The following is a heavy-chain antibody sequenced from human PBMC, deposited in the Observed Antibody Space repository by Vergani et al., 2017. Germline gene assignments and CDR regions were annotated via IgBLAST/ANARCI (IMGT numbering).Heavy chain of an antibody. CDR3: ARAYSGSYYYYMDV. Sequence: QVQLVQSGAEVKKPGASVKVSCKASGYTFTSYDINWVRQATGQGLEWMGWMNPNSGNTGYAQKVQGRVTMTRNTSISTAYMELSSLRSEDTAVYYCARAYSGSYYYYMDVWGKGTTVTVSS. CDR1: GYTFTSYD. V-gene: IGHV1-8*01. CDR2: MNPNSGNT. J-gene: IGHJ6*03. D-gene: IGHD1-26*01.